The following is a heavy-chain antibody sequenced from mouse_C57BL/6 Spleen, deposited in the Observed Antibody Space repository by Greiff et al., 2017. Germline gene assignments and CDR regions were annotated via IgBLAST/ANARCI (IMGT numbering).Heavy chain of an antibody. V-gene: IGHV5-17*01. D-gene: IGHD2-3*01. CDR3: ARRYDDGYYSYAMDY. CDR1: GFTFSDYG. CDR2: ISSGSSTI. Sequence: EVHLVESGGGLVKPGGSLKLSCAASGFTFSDYGMHWVRQAPEKGLEWVAYISSGSSTIYYADTVKGRFTISRDNAKNTLFLRLTSLRSEDTVMYYWARRYDDGYYSYAMDYWGQGTSVTVSS. J-gene: IGHJ4*01.